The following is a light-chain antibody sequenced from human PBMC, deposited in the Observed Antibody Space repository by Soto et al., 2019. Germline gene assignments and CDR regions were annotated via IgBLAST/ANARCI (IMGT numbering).Light chain of an antibody. CDR3: SSYTSRTTLV. CDR1: SSDVGGFEY. V-gene: IGLV2-14*01. Sequence: QSVLSQPASVSGSPGQSITISCTGTSSDVGGFEYVSWYQHQPGKAPKLIIYDVTNRPSGVSDRFSGSKSGNTASLTISGLQAEDEGDYYCSSYTSRTTLVFGGGTKLTVL. J-gene: IGLJ2*01. CDR2: DVT.